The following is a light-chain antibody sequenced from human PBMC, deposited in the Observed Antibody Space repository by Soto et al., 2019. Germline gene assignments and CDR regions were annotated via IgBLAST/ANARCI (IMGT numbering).Light chain of an antibody. Sequence: QSVLTQPPSVSGAPGQRVTISCTGSSSNIGAHYDVHWYQQLPGTAPKLLIYGNSNRPSGVPDRFSGSKSGTSASLAITGLQAEDEADYYCQSYDSSLSGWVFDGGTKLTVL. CDR3: QSYDSSLSGWV. J-gene: IGLJ3*02. CDR2: GNS. V-gene: IGLV1-40*01. CDR1: SSNIGAHYD.